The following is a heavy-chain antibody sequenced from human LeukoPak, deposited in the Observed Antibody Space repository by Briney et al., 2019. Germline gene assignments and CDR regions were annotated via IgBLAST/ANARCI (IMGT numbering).Heavy chain of an antibody. CDR3: ARDPHSSLPLDY. V-gene: IGHV1-18*01. J-gene: IGHJ4*02. CDR1: GYTFTSYG. Sequence: ASVTVSCKASGYTFTSYGISWVRQAPGQGLEWMGWISAYNGSTNYAQKLQGRVTMTTDTSTSTAYMALRSLRSDDTAVYYCARDPHSSLPLDYWGQGTLVTVSS. D-gene: IGHD6-6*01. CDR2: ISAYNGST.